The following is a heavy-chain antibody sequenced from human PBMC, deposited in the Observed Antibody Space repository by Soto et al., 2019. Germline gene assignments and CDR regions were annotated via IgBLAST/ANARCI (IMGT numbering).Heavy chain of an antibody. CDR1: GGSISSGGYY. J-gene: IGHJ5*02. V-gene: IGHV4-31*03. CDR2: IYYSGTT. CDR3: ARTHCSTTSCYEVNWFDP. D-gene: IGHD2-2*01. Sequence: QVQLQESGPGLVKPSQTLSLTCIVSGGSISSGGYYWSWIRQHPEKGLEWIGYIYYSGTTYYNPSLESRVTIPVDTSKNQFSLKLSSVTAADTAVYYCARTHCSTTSCYEVNWFDPWGQGTLVTVSS.